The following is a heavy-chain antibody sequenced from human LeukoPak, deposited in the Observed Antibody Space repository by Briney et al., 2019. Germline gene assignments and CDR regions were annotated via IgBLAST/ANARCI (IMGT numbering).Heavy chain of an antibody. CDR2: IYHSGST. J-gene: IGHJ4*02. CDR3: AREGDGSGYYDY. D-gene: IGHD3-22*01. CDR1: GGSISSGGYY. V-gene: IGHV4-30-2*01. Sequence: SETLSLTCTVSGGSISSGGYYWSWIRQPPGKGLEWIGYIYHSGSTYYNPSLKSRVTISVDRSKNQFSLKLSSVTAADTAVYYCAREGDGSGYYDYWGQGTLVTVSS.